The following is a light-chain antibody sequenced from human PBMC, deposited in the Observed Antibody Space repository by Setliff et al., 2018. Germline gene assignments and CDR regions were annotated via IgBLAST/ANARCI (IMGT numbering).Light chain of an antibody. CDR1: SSDVGGYNY. CDR2: DVS. CDR3: SSYTSSSTLGV. J-gene: IGLJ1*01. V-gene: IGLV2-14*03. Sequence: QSALTQPASVSGSPGQSITISCTGTSSDVGGYNYVSWYQQHPGKAPKLMTYDVSNRPSGVSNRFSGSKSGNTASLTISGLQAEDEADYYCSSYTSSSTLGVFGTGTKAPS.